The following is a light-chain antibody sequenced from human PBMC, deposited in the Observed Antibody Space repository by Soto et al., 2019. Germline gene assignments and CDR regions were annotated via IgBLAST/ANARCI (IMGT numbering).Light chain of an antibody. J-gene: IGKJ1*01. CDR1: QSVSNNY. Sequence: EIVLTQSPGTLSLSPGERATLSCRASQSVSNNYLAWYQQKPGQAPRLLIYGSSNRATGIPDRFSGSWSGTDFILTITRLEPEDFAVYYCQQYGSSGTFGQGTKVEIK. CDR2: GSS. CDR3: QQYGSSGT. V-gene: IGKV3-20*01.